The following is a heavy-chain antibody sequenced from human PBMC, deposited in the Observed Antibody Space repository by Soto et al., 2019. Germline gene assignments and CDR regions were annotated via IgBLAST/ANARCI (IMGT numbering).Heavy chain of an antibody. V-gene: IGHV1-46*01. D-gene: IGHD4-17*01. CDR3: ARDLTTVAYFDY. Sequence: QVQLVQSGAEVKKPGASVKVSCKASGYTFTSYYMHWVRQAPGQGLEWMGIINPSGGSTSYAQKFQGRVTMTRDTSTSTVYMELSSLRSEDTAVYCCARDLTTVAYFDYWGQGTLVTVSS. J-gene: IGHJ4*02. CDR1: GYTFTSYY. CDR2: INPSGGST.